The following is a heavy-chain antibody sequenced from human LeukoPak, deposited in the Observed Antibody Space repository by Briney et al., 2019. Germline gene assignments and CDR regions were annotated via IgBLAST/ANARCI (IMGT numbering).Heavy chain of an antibody. CDR3: AREVSGDFALDS. J-gene: IGHJ4*02. CDR2: MNPNSGHT. CDR1: GYTFTTND. V-gene: IGHV1-8*01. Sequence: ASVTVSCKASGYTFTTNDINWVRQAAGQGLECMGWMNPNSGHTDYAPKFQGRITMTRNTSINTAYMELSSLTSEDTAVYLCAREVSGDFALDSWGQGTLVTVSS.